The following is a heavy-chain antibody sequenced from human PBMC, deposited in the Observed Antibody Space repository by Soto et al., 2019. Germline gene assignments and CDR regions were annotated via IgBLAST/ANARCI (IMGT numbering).Heavy chain of an antibody. J-gene: IGHJ6*02. Sequence: WETLSLTCAVSGGSISSSSYYWGWIRQPPGKGLEWIGSIYYSGSTYYNPSPKSRVTISVDTSKNQFSLKLSSVTAADTAVYYCARHIAAAGTVGYYYYGMDVWGQGTTVTVSS. CDR2: IYYSGST. CDR3: ARHIAAAGTVGYYYYGMDV. D-gene: IGHD6-13*01. V-gene: IGHV4-39*01. CDR1: GGSISSSSYY.